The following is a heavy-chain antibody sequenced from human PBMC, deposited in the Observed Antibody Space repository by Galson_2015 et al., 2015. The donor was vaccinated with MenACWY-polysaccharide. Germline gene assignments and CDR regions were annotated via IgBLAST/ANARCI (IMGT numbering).Heavy chain of an antibody. CDR1: GASVSSTTDY. D-gene: IGHD1-26*01. CDR3: AREPTYSGSFGWFDS. Sequence: TCTVSGASVSSTTDYWSWLRQPPGKGLEWIGFMSSNGGANRNPSLKGRVTISIDTSKNQFSLRLNSVTAADTAMYYCAREPTYSGSFGWFDSWGQGTLVTVSP. CDR2: MSSNGGA. J-gene: IGHJ5*01. V-gene: IGHV4-61*01.